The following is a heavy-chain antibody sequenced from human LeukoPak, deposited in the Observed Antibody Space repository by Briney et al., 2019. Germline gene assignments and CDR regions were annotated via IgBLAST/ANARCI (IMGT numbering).Heavy chain of an antibody. Sequence: GGSLRLSCAASGFSLSIYGMHWVRQAPGKGLEWVAFIRYDGSDKYSADSVKGRFTISRDNSKNTLYLQMNSLRAEDTAVYYCAKDRPTTMDVWGKGTTVTVSS. CDR2: IRYDGSDK. CDR3: AKDRPTTMDV. D-gene: IGHD1-26*01. CDR1: GFSLSIYG. J-gene: IGHJ6*03. V-gene: IGHV3-30*02.